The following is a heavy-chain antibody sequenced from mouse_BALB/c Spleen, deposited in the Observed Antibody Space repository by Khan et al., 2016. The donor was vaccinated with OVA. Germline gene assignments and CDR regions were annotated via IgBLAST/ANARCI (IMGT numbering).Heavy chain of an antibody. CDR2: INPSTAYT. CDR3: ARRGLRWDFDY. V-gene: IGHV1-7*01. CDR1: GYTFINYW. Sequence: VQLQESGAELAKPGASVKMSCKASGYTFINYWILWVKQRPGQGLEWIGYINPSTAYTEYNQNFKDKATLTADKSSRTAYMQLSSLTPEDSAVYYCARRGLRWDFDYWGQGTTLTGSS. D-gene: IGHD1-1*01. J-gene: IGHJ2*01.